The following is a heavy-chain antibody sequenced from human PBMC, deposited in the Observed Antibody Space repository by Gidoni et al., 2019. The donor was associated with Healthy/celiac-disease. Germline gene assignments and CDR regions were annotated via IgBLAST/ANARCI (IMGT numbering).Heavy chain of an antibody. Sequence: QLQLQESGPGLVKPSETLSLTCTVSGCSISSSSYYWGWIRQPPGKGLELLGSIYYSGSTYYNPSLKSRVTISVDTSKNQFSLKRSSVTDADTAVYYCARRGWGILEQLVPAAYYAGLEYFDYWGQGTLVTVSS. CDR2: IYYSGST. CDR1: GCSISSSSYY. V-gene: IGHV4-39*01. D-gene: IGHD6-6*01. CDR3: ARRGWGILEQLVPAAYYAGLEYFDY. J-gene: IGHJ4*02.